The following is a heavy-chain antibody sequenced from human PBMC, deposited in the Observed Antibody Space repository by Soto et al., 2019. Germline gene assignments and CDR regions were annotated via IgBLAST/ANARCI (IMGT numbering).Heavy chain of an antibody. CDR3: AHSPTIYSSSSFDY. V-gene: IGHV2-5*02. J-gene: IGHJ4*02. Sequence: QITLKESGPTLVKPTQTLTLTCTFSGFSLSTSGVGVGWIRQPPGKALEWLALIYWDDDKRYSPSLKSRLTITKDPSKNQVVLTMTNMDPVDTATYYCAHSPTIYSSSSFDYWGQGTLVTVSS. CDR1: GFSLSTSGVG. CDR2: IYWDDDK. D-gene: IGHD6-6*01.